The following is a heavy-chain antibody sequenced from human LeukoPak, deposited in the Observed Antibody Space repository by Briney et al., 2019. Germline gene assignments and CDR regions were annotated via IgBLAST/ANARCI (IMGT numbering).Heavy chain of an antibody. CDR3: ARAGYCSGSTCYSCFFDL. Sequence: SETLSLTCTVSGGTVKNGKHYWTWIRQPPGKGLDWIGYIYYSGSTYYNPSLKSRLTISIDTSKNQFSLKLTSVTAADTAVYYCARAGYCSGSTCYSCFFDLWGRGTLVTVSS. V-gene: IGHV4-30-4*01. CDR2: IYYSGST. J-gene: IGHJ2*01. CDR1: GGTVKNGKHY. D-gene: IGHD2-15*01.